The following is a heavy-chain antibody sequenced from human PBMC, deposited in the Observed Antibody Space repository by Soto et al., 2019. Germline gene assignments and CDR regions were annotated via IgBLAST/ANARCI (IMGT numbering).Heavy chain of an antibody. D-gene: IGHD6-6*01. CDR3: ARAEGGYSSSSSDI. CDR1: GYTFTSYG. J-gene: IGHJ3*02. CDR2: ISAYNGNT. Sequence: ASVKVSCKASGYTFTSYGISWVRQAPGQGLEWMGWISAYNGNTNYAQKLQGRVTITADASTSTAYMELRSLRSDDTAVYYCARAEGGYSSSSSDIWGQGTMVT. V-gene: IGHV1-18*01.